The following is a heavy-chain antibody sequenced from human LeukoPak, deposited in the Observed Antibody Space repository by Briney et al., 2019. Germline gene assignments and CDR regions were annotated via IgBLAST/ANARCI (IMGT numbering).Heavy chain of an antibody. CDR1: GGSISSGDYY. D-gene: IGHD5-18*01. CDR3: AGSGYSYGLGALDI. J-gene: IGHJ3*02. Sequence: PSQTLSLTCTVSGGSISSGDYYWSWIRQPPGKGLEWIGYIYYSGSTYYNPSLKSRVTISVDTSKNQFSLKLSSVTAADTAVYYCAGSGYSYGLGALDIWGQGTMVTVSS. CDR2: IYYSGST. V-gene: IGHV4-30-4*01.